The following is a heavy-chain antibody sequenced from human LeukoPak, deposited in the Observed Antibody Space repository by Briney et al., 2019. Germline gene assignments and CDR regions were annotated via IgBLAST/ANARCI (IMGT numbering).Heavy chain of an antibody. Sequence: ASVKVSCKASGYTFTSYDINWVRQATGQGLEWMGWMNPNSGNTGYAQKFQGRVTMTRNTSISTAYMELSSLRSEDTAVYYCARGGDGYSYYYYYMDVRGKGTTVTVSS. CDR1: GYTFTSYD. J-gene: IGHJ6*03. CDR3: ARGGDGYSYYYYYMDV. D-gene: IGHD5-24*01. V-gene: IGHV1-8*01. CDR2: MNPNSGNT.